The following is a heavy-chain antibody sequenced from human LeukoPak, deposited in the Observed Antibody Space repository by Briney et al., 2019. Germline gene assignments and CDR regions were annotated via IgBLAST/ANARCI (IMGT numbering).Heavy chain of an antibody. CDR3: TTDEVVSATVVDY. CDR1: GFTFSNAW. J-gene: IGHJ4*02. Sequence: GGSLRLSCAASGFTFSNAWMSWVRQAPGKGLEWVGRIKSKTDGGTTDYAAPVKGRFTISRDDSKNTLYLQMNSLKTEDTAVYYCTTDEVVSATVVDYWGQGTLVTVSS. V-gene: IGHV3-15*01. D-gene: IGHD4-23*01. CDR2: IKSKTDGGTT.